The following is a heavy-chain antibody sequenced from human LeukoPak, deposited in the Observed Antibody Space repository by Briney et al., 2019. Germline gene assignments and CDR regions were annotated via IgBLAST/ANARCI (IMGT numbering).Heavy chain of an antibody. D-gene: IGHD3-10*01. J-gene: IGHJ3*02. CDR1: RFSFSSYW. V-gene: IGHV3-74*01. CDR2: ISSDGTRT. CDR3: VRDGFSGAAFDI. Sequence: GGSLRLSCAAARFSFSSYWMYWVRQAPGKGLEWVSHISSDGTRTSYADSVKGRITISRDNAKNTLYVQMNSLRAEDTAVYYCVRDGFSGAAFDIWGQGTMVSVSS.